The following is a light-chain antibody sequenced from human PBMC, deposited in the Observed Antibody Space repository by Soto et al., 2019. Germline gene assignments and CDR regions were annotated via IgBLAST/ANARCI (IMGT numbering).Light chain of an antibody. Sequence: QSVLTQPPSASGSPGQSVTISCTGTSSDVGGYNYVSWYQQHPGKAPKLMIYEVSKRPSGVPDRFSGSKSGNTASLTVSGLQADDEADYYCSSYAGSNILFGGGTKLTVL. V-gene: IGLV2-8*01. CDR1: SSDVGGYNY. CDR3: SSYAGSNIL. J-gene: IGLJ2*01. CDR2: EVS.